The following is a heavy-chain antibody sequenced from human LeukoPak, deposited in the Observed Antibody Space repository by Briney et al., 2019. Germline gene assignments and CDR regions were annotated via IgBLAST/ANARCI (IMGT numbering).Heavy chain of an antibody. J-gene: IGHJ4*02. D-gene: IGHD6-19*01. V-gene: IGHV3-23*01. CDR3: AKDRSDNSSWYLGGY. CDR1: GFTFSSYA. Sequence: GGSLRLSCAASGFTFSSYAMSWVRQAPGKGLEWVSAISGSGGSTYYADSVKGRFTISRDNSKNTLYLQMNSPRAEDTAVYYCAKDRSDNSSWYLGGYWGQGTLVTVSS. CDR2: ISGSGGST.